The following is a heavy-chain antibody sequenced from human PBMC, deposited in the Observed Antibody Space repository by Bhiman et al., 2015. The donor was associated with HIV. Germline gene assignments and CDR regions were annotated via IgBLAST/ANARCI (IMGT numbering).Heavy chain of an antibody. Sequence: EVQLLESGGGFIQPGGSLRLSCAASGFTFSSYWMHWVRQAPGKGLVWVSRINSDGSSTSYADSVKGRFTISRDNAKNTLYLQMNSLRAEDTAVYYCARGSTVTPYWYFDLWGRGTLVTVSS. J-gene: IGHJ2*01. CDR3: ARGSTVTPYWYFDL. CDR2: INSDGSST. V-gene: IGHV3-74*02. CDR1: GFTFSSYW. D-gene: IGHD4-17*01.